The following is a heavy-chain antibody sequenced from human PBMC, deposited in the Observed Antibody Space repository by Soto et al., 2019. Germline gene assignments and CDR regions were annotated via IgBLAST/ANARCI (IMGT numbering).Heavy chain of an antibody. D-gene: IGHD6-6*01. CDR3: ARGSPRIAAPPSI. V-gene: IGHV1-8*01. Sequence: AASVKVSCKASGYTFTSYDINWVRQATGQGLEWVGWVHPNSGNTGYAQKFQGRVTMTRDTSIHTAYMELNSLRAEDTAVYYCARGSPRIAAPPSIWGQGTMVTVSS. J-gene: IGHJ3*02. CDR1: GYTFTSYD. CDR2: VHPNSGNT.